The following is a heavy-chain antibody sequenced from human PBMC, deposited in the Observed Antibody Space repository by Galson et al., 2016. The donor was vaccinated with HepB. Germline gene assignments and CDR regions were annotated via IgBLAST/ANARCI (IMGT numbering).Heavy chain of an antibody. J-gene: IGHJ6*04. Sequence: SLRLPCAASGFSFRLYDMHWVRPVTGKGLEWVSAIGTAPGDTNYLDSVKGRFTIARENADNSLYLQMNSLRPGDTAVYYCARGKSLWTTPWNYGLDVWGKGTTVTVSS. CDR3: ARGKSLWTTPWNYGLDV. V-gene: IGHV3-13*01. CDR2: IGTAPGDT. D-gene: IGHD4-17*01. CDR1: GFSFRLYD.